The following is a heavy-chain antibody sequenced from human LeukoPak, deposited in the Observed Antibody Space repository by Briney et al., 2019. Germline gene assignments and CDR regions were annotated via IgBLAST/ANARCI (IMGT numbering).Heavy chain of an antibody. CDR2: INTDGRIT. J-gene: IGHJ4*02. Sequence: GGSLGLSCVASGFSFRNYAIHWVRQAPGKGLEYVSVINTDGRITYYADSVKGRFTISRDNPKNTVYLQMGSLRGEDMAVYYCTRDGGSFCDFDYWGQGALVTVSS. V-gene: IGHV3-64*02. D-gene: IGHD1-26*01. CDR1: GFSFRNYA. CDR3: TRDGGSFCDFDY.